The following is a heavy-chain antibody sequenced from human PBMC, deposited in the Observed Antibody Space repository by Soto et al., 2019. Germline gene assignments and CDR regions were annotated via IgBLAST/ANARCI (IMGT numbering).Heavy chain of an antibody. CDR1: GFTFSSYS. V-gene: IGHV3-21*01. D-gene: IGHD6-19*01. CDR3: ARDYSSGWYFFDY. CDR2: ISSSSSYI. Sequence: GGSLRLSCAASGFTFSSYSMNWVRQAPGKGLEWVSSISSSSSYIYYADSVKGRFTISRDNAKNSLYLQMNSLRAEDTAVYYCARDYSSGWYFFDYWGQGTLVTVSS. J-gene: IGHJ4*02.